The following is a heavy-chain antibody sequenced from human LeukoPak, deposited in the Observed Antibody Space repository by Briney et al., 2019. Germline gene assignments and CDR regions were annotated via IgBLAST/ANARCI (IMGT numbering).Heavy chain of an antibody. Sequence: PSETLSLTCTVSGGSISSYYWSWIRQPPGKELEGIGYIYYSGSTNYNPSLKSRVTISVDTSKNQFSLKLSSVTAADTAVYYCARPEGYSGYDLSYWGQGTLVTDSS. CDR2: IYYSGST. D-gene: IGHD5-12*01. V-gene: IGHV4-59*01. CDR3: ARPEGYSGYDLSY. CDR1: GGSISSYY. J-gene: IGHJ4*02.